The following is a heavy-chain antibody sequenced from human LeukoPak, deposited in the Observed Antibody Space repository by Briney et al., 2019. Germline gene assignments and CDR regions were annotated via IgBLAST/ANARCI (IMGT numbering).Heavy chain of an antibody. Sequence: GGSLRLSCAASGFTFSSYGMHWVRQAPGKGLEWVAVIWYDGSNKYYADSVKGRFTISRDNSKNTLYLQMNGLRAEDTAVYYCARDGFSMATIVGAFDIWGQGTMVTVSS. CDR3: ARDGFSMATIVGAFDI. D-gene: IGHD5-24*01. J-gene: IGHJ3*02. CDR2: IWYDGSNK. CDR1: GFTFSSYG. V-gene: IGHV3-33*01.